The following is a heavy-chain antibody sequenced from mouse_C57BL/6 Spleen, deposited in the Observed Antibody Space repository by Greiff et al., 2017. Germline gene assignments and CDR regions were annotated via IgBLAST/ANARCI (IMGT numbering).Heavy chain of an antibody. Sequence: EVKLVESGPGLVKPSQSLSLTCSVTGYSITSGYYWNWIRQFPGNKLEWMGYISYDGSNNYNPSLKNRISITRDTSKNQFSLKLNSVTTEDTATYYCARDLNYGSSSAWFAYWGQGTLVTVSA. D-gene: IGHD1-1*01. CDR1: GYSITSGYY. CDR2: ISYDGSN. V-gene: IGHV3-6*01. CDR3: ARDLNYGSSSAWFAY. J-gene: IGHJ3*01.